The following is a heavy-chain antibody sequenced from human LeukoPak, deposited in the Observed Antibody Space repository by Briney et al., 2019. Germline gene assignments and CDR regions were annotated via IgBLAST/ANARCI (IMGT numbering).Heavy chain of an antibody. J-gene: IGHJ4*02. CDR1: GFTFSSYA. V-gene: IGHV3-64D*06. CDR2: VNSNGVST. D-gene: IGHD5-24*01. Sequence: GGSLRLSCSASGFTFSSYALHWVRQAPGKGLEYVSGVNSNGVSTNYADSVKGRITISRDNSNNSLHLQMSSLRGEDTAVYYCVKDRDRNLARVNFDYWGQGTLVTVSS. CDR3: VKDRDRNLARVNFDY.